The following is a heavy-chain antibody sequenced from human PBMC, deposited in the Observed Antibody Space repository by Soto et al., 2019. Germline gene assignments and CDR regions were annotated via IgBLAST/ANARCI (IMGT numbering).Heavy chain of an antibody. D-gene: IGHD6-13*01. CDR2: ISGSGGST. CDR3: AKGGQMNVAAGTTIYYYYGMDV. V-gene: IGHV3-23*01. Sequence: EVQLLESGGGLVQPGGSLRLSCAASGFTFSSYAMSWVRQAPGKGLEWVSAISGSGGSTYYADSVKGRFTISRDNSKNTLYLQMNSLRAEDTAVYYCAKGGQMNVAAGTTIYYYYGMDVWGQGTTVTVSS. CDR1: GFTFSSYA. J-gene: IGHJ6*02.